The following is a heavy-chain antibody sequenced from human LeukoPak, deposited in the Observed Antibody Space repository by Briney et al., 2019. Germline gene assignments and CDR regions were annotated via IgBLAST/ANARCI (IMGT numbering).Heavy chain of an antibody. J-gene: IGHJ6*03. D-gene: IGHD3-10*01. CDR3: ARTTMVRGTYYMDV. Sequence: SETLSLTCTVSGGSISSYYWSWIRQPPGKGLEWIGYIYYSGYTNYNPSLKSRVPISVDTSKNQFSLKLSSVTAADTAVYYCARTTMVRGTYYMDVWGKGTTVTISS. CDR1: GGSISSYY. V-gene: IGHV4-59*01. CDR2: IYYSGYT.